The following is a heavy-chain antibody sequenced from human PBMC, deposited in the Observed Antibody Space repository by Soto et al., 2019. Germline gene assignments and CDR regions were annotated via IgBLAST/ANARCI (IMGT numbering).Heavy chain of an antibody. D-gene: IGHD3-10*01. V-gene: IGHV3-73*02. CDR3: TRQYHGSGAYWYFDL. CDR2: IRSKANSYAT. CDR1: GFTFSGSA. Sequence: EVQLVESGGGLVQPGGSLKLSCAASGFTFSGSAMHWVRQASGKGLEWVGRIRSKANSYATAYAASVKGRFTISRDDSKNTAYLQMNSLKTEDTAVCYCTRQYHGSGAYWYFDLWGRGTLVTVSS. J-gene: IGHJ2*01.